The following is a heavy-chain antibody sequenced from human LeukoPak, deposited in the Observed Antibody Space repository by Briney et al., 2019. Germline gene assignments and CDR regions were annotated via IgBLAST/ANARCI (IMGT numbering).Heavy chain of an antibody. J-gene: IGHJ4*02. CDR2: ISYDGSNK. CDR3: VSFYETY. CDR1: GFTFSSYA. D-gene: IGHD2-2*01. Sequence: GGSLRLSCAASGFTFSSYAMHWVRQAPGKGLEWVAVISYDGSNKYYADSVKGRFTISKDNAKNTVYLQMNNLRAEDTAVYYCVSFYETYWGRGTLVTVSS. V-gene: IGHV3-30-3*01.